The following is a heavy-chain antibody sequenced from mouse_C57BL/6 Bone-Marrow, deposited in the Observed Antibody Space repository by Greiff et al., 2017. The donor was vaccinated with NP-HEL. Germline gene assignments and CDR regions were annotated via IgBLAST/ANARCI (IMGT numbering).Heavy chain of an antibody. Sequence: EVQLQQSGAELVRPGASVKLSCTASGFNIKDDYMHWVKQRPEQGLEWIGWIDPENGDTEYASKFQGKATIPADTSSNTAYLQLSSLTSEDTAVYYCTLRSVVADYFEYWGQGTTLTVSS. CDR1: GFNIKDDY. D-gene: IGHD1-1*01. CDR2: IDPENGDT. V-gene: IGHV14-4*01. CDR3: TLRSVVADYFEY. J-gene: IGHJ2*01.